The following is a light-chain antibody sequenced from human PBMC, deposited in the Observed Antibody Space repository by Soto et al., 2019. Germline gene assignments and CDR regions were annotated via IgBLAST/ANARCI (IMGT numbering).Light chain of an antibody. J-gene: IGKJ5*01. Sequence: DIQMTQSPSSLSASIGDRVTIACRASRGISTYLAWYQQRPGKFPTLLVYGAYTLQSGVPSRFSGSGSGTDFILTISSLQPEDVATYYCQEYNSAPFTFGQGTRLEI. CDR2: GAY. CDR3: QEYNSAPFT. V-gene: IGKV1-27*01. CDR1: RGISTY.